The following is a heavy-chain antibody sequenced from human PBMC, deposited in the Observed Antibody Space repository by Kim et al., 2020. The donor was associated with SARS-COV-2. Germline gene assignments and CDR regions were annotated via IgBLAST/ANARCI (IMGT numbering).Heavy chain of an antibody. V-gene: IGHV3-13*05. D-gene: IGHD1-26*01. J-gene: IGHJ2*01. CDR1: GFTFSSYD. CDR2: IGTAGDP. CDR3: ARGLRELLRVPRWYFDL. Sequence: GGSLRLSCAASGFTFSSYDMHWVRQATGKGLEWVSAIGTAGDPYYPGSVKGRFTISRENAKNSLYLQMNSLRAGDTAVYYCARGLRELLRVPRWYFDLWGRGTLVTVSS.